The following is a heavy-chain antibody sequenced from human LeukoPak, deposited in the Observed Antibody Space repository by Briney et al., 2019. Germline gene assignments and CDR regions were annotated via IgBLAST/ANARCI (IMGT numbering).Heavy chain of an antibody. CDR3: ARNRGVTTIFDY. CDR2: IKQDGSEK. CDR1: GFTFSSYS. Sequence: GGSLRLSCAASGFTFSSYSMNWVRLAPGKGLEWVANIKQDGSEKYYVDSVKGRFTISRDNAKNSLYLQMNSLRAEDTAVYYCARNRGVTTIFDYWGQGTLVTVSS. D-gene: IGHD4-17*01. V-gene: IGHV3-7*01. J-gene: IGHJ4*02.